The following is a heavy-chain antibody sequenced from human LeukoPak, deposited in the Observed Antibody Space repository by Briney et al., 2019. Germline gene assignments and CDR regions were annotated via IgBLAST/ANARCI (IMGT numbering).Heavy chain of an antibody. D-gene: IGHD3-10*01. V-gene: IGHV3-30*18. CDR3: AKDHGITWFGELFHY. CDR1: GFTFSSYG. CDR2: ISYDGSNK. Sequence: LTGGSLRLSCAASGFTFSSYGMPWVRQAPGKGLEWVAVISYDGSNKYYADSVKGRFTISRDNSKNTLYLQMNSLRAEDTAVYYCAKDHGITWFGELFHYWGQGTLVTVSS. J-gene: IGHJ4*02.